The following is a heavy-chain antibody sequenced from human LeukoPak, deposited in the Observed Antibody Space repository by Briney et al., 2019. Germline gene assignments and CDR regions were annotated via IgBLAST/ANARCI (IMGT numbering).Heavy chain of an antibody. CDR3: ARGALDTKTRFDY. CDR2: IYYSGST. V-gene: IGHV4-61*05. D-gene: IGHD5-18*01. Sequence: PSETLSLTCTVSGGSISSSSYYWGWIRQPPGKGLEWIGYIYYSGSTKYNPSLKSRVTISVDASKNQFSLRLSSLTAADTAVYYCARGALDTKTRFDYWGQGTLVTVSS. CDR1: GGSISSSSYY. J-gene: IGHJ4*02.